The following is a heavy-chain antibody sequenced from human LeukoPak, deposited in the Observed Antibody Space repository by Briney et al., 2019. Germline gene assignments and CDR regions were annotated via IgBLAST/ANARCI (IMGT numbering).Heavy chain of an antibody. V-gene: IGHV1-18*01. CDR1: GYTFTSYG. Sequence: ASVKVSCKASGYTFTSYGISWVRQAPGQGLEWMGWISAYNGNTNYAQKLQGRVTMTTDTSASTAYMELSSLRSEDTAVYYCATGGLYYGSGSYSGGLRWGQGTLVTVSS. CDR2: ISAYNGNT. CDR3: ATGGLYYGSGSYSGGLR. J-gene: IGHJ4*02. D-gene: IGHD3-10*01.